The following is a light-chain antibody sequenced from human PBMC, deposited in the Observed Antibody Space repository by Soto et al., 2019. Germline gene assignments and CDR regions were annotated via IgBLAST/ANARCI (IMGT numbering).Light chain of an antibody. V-gene: IGKV1-8*01. Sequence: AIRMTQSPSSLSASTGDRVTITCRASQGISSYLAWYQHKPGKAPKLLIYAASTLQSGVPSRFSGSGSGTDFTLTISCLQSEDFATYYCPQYYSYRGTFGQGTKVAIK. J-gene: IGKJ1*01. CDR3: PQYYSYRGT. CDR2: AAS. CDR1: QGISSY.